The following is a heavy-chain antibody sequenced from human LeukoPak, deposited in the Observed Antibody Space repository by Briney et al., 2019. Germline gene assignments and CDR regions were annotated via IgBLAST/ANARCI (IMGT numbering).Heavy chain of an antibody. CDR1: GFSLSSYA. CDR2: ISYDGSKK. J-gene: IGHJ5*01. CDR3: ARSAAAGRIVATFGC. D-gene: IGHD5-12*01. V-gene: IGHV3-30*04. Sequence: PGGSLRLSCAASGFSLSSYAMHWVRQAPGKGLEWVAIISYDGSKKYYADSVKGRFTISRDNSKNTLYLQMNSLRAEDTAVYYCARSAAAGRIVATFGCWGQGTLVIVSS.